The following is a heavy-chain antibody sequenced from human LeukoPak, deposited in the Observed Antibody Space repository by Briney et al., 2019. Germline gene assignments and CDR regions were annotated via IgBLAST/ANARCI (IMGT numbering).Heavy chain of an antibody. J-gene: IGHJ4*02. CDR3: TTFLIVVVPH. CDR2: IKSKTDGGTT. V-gene: IGHV3-15*01. CDR1: GFTFSNAW. Sequence: PGGSLRLSCAASGFTFSNAWVSSVRQAPGKGVEWVGRIKSKTDGGTTEYAAPVKGRFTISRDDSKNTLYLQMNSLKTEDTAVYYSTTFLIVVVPHWGQGTLVTVSS. D-gene: IGHD3-22*01.